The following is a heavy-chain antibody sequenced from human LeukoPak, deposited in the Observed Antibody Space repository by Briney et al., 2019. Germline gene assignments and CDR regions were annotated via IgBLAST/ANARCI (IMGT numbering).Heavy chain of an antibody. CDR3: ARDPGSSSWYGTGGY. CDR1: GFTFDDYG. V-gene: IGHV3-20*04. CDR2: INWNGGST. Sequence: GGSLRLSCAASGFTFDDYGMSWVRQAPGKGLEWVSGINWNGGSTGYADSVKGRFTISRDNAKNSLYLQMNSLRAEDTALYYCARDPGSSSWYGTGGYWGQGTLVTVSS. D-gene: IGHD6-13*01. J-gene: IGHJ4*02.